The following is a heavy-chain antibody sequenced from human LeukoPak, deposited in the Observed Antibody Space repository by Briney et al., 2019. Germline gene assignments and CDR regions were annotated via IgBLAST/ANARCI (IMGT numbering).Heavy chain of an antibody. CDR2: VNPGNGDT. CDR1: GYTFTNYA. J-gene: IGHJ6*03. CDR3: ARDSSTSWMGPPGYYYMDV. D-gene: IGHD2-2*01. Sequence: ASVKVSCKASGYTFTNYAIHWVRQAPRQRLEWMGWVNPGNGDTQYSQNFQGRVTITWDTSATTAYMELSSLRSEDTAVYYCARDSSTSWMGPPGYYYMDVWGKGTTVTVSS. V-gene: IGHV1-3*01.